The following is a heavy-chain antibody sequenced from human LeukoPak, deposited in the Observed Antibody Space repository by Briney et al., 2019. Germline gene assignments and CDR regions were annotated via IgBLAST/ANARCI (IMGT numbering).Heavy chain of an antibody. D-gene: IGHD5-24*01. CDR2: ISGSGGST. CDR1: GFIFSSHG. Sequence: GRSLRLSCAASGFIFSSHGMHWVRQAPGKGLEWVSAISGSGGSTYYADSVKGRFTISRDNSKNTLYLQMNSLGAEDTAVYYCAKGRDGYNYVSYYYYYMDVWGKGTTVTVSS. V-gene: IGHV3-23*01. J-gene: IGHJ6*03. CDR3: AKGRDGYNYVSYYYYYMDV.